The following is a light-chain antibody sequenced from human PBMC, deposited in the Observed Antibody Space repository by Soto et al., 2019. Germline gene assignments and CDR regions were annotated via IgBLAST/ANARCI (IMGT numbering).Light chain of an antibody. CDR1: QTISSN. CDR2: GAS. J-gene: IGKJ1*01. Sequence: EIVMTQSPATLSVSPGERATLSCRASQTISSNLAWHQQKPGQAPRLLIYGASARATGVPARFSGSGSGTEFTLTISSLQSEDFATYYCQQYNYYSRTFGQGTKVEIK. V-gene: IGKV3-15*01. CDR3: QQYNYYSRT.